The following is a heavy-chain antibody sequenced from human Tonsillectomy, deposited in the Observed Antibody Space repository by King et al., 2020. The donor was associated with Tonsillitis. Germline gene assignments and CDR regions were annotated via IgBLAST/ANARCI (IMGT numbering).Heavy chain of an antibody. V-gene: IGHV3-23*01. CDR1: GFTFSTYA. J-gene: IGHJ4*02. Sequence: EVQLLQSGGGLVQPGDSLRLSCAASGFTFSTYAMNWVRQAPGKGLEWVSSISDSGGSTYYADSVKGRFTISRDNSKNTLYLQMNSLRAEDTAVYYCAKPSRTSVTTWFIGYWGQGTLVTVSS. CDR3: AKPSRTSVTTWFIGY. D-gene: IGHD4-17*01. CDR2: ISDSGGST.